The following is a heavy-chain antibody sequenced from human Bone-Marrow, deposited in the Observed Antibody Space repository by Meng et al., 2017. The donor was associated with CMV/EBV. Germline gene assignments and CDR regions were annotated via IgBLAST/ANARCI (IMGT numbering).Heavy chain of an antibody. Sequence: GSLSLSCTVSGGSISSYYWSWIRQPPGKGLEWIGYIYYSGSTNYNPSLKSRVTISVDTSKNQFSLKLSSVTAADTAVYYCARDRYYDFWSGPSQGMDVWGQGTTVTVSS. J-gene: IGHJ6*02. V-gene: IGHV4-59*01. CDR1: GGSISSYY. CDR3: ARDRYYDFWSGPSQGMDV. D-gene: IGHD3-3*01. CDR2: IYYSGST.